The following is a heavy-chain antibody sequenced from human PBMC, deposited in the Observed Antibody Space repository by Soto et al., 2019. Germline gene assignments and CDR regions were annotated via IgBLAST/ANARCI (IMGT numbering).Heavy chain of an antibody. Sequence: RASVKVSCKASGYTFTSYAMHWVRQAPGQRLEWMGWINAGNGNTKYSQKFQGRVTITRDTSASTAYMELSSLRSEDTAVYYCARDRGIAAAGTRSWFDPWGQGTLVTVSS. CDR2: INAGNGNT. CDR1: GYTFTSYA. J-gene: IGHJ5*02. D-gene: IGHD6-13*01. CDR3: ARDRGIAAAGTRSWFDP. V-gene: IGHV1-3*01.